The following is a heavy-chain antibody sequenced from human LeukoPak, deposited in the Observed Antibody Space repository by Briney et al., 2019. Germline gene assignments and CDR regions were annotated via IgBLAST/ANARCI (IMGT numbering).Heavy chain of an antibody. CDR1: GFTFSSYG. D-gene: IGHD2-2*01. Sequence: PGGSLRLSCAASGFTFSSYGMNWVRQAPGKGLEWVSSISSSSSYIYYADSVKGRFTISRDNSKNSLYLQMNSLRAEDTAVYYCARLRRDIVVVPHDYDDHHLGSWGQGTLVTVSS. CDR2: ISSSSSYI. CDR3: ARLRRDIVVVPHDYDDHHLGS. V-gene: IGHV3-21*01. J-gene: IGHJ5*02.